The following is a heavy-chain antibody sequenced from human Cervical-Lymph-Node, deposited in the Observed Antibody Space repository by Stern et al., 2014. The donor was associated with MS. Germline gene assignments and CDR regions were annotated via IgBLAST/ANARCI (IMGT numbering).Heavy chain of an antibody. D-gene: IGHD2-8*01. CDR3: TSLGTIVLSGMDV. CDR2: IRSEANSYAT. V-gene: IGHV3-73*01. CDR1: GFTFSGSA. J-gene: IGHJ6*02. Sequence: VQLVQSGGGLVQPGGSLKLSCAASGFTFSGSAMHWVRQASGKGLELVGRIRSEANSYATSYAASVKGRFTISRDDSKNTAYLQMNSLNIEDTAVYYCTSLGTIVLSGMDVWGQGTTVTVSS.